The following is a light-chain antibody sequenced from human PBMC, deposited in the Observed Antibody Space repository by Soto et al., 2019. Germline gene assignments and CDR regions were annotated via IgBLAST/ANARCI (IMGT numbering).Light chain of an antibody. CDR1: SSDVGAYNY. J-gene: IGLJ2*01. V-gene: IGLV2-14*01. Sequence: QSALTQPASVSGSPGQSITISCTGTSSDVGAYNYASWYQQHPGKAPKLMIYEVSNRPSGVSNRFSGSKSGTTASLTISGLQAEDEADYYCSSYTTSSTRLFGGGTKLTVL. CDR3: SSYTTSSTRL. CDR2: EVS.